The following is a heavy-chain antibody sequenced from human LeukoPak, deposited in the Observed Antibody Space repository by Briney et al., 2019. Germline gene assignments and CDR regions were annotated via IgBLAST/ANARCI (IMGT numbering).Heavy chain of an antibody. J-gene: IGHJ5*02. D-gene: IGHD3-9*01. CDR3: AKLPTKLRYFDWLLRVANWFDP. Sequence: GGSLRLSCAASGFTFSSYAMSWVRQAPGKGLEWVSAISGSGGSTYYADSVKGRFTISRDNSKNTLYLQMNSLRAEDTAVYYCAKLPTKLRYFDWLLRVANWFDPWGQGTLVTVSS. V-gene: IGHV3-23*01. CDR1: GFTFSSYA. CDR2: ISGSGGST.